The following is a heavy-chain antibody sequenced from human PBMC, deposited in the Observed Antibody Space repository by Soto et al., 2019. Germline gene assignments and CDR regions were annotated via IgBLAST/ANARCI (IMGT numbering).Heavy chain of an antibody. D-gene: IGHD6-19*01. J-gene: IGHJ4*02. V-gene: IGHV3-11*03. CDR1: GFTFSDYY. CDR3: ARHGYSSGWYDY. CDR2: ISSSSSYT. Sequence: GGSLRLSCAASGFTFSDYYMSWIRQAPGKGLEWVSYISSSSSYTNYADSVKGRFTISRDNAKNSLYLQMNSLRAEDTAVYYCARHGYSSGWYDYWGQGTLVTVSS.